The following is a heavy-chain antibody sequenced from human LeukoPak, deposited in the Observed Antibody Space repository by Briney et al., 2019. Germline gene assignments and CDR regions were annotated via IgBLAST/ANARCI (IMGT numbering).Heavy chain of an antibody. CDR2: IYYSGST. Sequence: VKPSETLSLTCTVSCGSISSYYWSWIRQPPGKGLEGIGYIYYSGSTNYNPSLKSRVTISVDTSKNQFSLKLSSVTAADTAVYYRARVTRYSSGWYPFDYCGQGNLFTVSS. D-gene: IGHD6-19*01. CDR1: CGSISSYY. CDR3: ARVTRYSSGWYPFDY. J-gene: IGHJ4*02. V-gene: IGHV4-59*01.